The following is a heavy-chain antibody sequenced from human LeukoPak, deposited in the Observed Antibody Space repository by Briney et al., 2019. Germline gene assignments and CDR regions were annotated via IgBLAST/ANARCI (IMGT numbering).Heavy chain of an antibody. J-gene: IGHJ6*02. D-gene: IGHD5-18*01. CDR1: GFTFDDYA. Sequence: GGSLRLSCAASGFTFDDYAMHWVRQAPGKGLEWVSLISGDGGSSYYADSVKGRFTISRDNSKNSLYLQMNSLGTEDTALYYCAKSTAMLSSYFYGMDVWGQGTTVTVSS. CDR3: AKSTAMLSSYFYGMDV. V-gene: IGHV3-43*02. CDR2: ISGDGGSS.